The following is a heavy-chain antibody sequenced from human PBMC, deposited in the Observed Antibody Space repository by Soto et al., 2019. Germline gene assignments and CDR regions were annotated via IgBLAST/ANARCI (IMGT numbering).Heavy chain of an antibody. CDR2: IFHDGNT. J-gene: IGHJ5*02. CDR3: ERHEGWTGPDQ. V-gene: IGHV4-4*03. CDR1: GASIGSGGW. Sequence: PETLSLTCAVSGASIGSGGWWSWVRQPPGKGLEWIAEIFHDGNTNYSPSLKSRVTISVDKSQNQFSLNVYSVTAADTAVYYCERHEGWTGPDQWGQGTLVTVSS. D-gene: IGHD2-8*02.